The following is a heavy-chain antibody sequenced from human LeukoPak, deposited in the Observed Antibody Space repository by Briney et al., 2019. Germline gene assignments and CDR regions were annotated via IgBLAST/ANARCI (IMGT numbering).Heavy chain of an antibody. V-gene: IGHV1-2*02. CDR3: ARAIYYDILTGYYHYYMDV. J-gene: IGHJ6*03. Sequence: GASVKVSCKASGYTFTGYYMHWVRQAPGQGLEWMGWINPNSGGTNYAQKFQGRVTMTRDTSISTAYMELSRLRSDDTAVYYCARAIYYDILTGYYHYYMDVWGKGTTVTISS. CDR1: GYTFTGYY. D-gene: IGHD3-9*01. CDR2: INPNSGGT.